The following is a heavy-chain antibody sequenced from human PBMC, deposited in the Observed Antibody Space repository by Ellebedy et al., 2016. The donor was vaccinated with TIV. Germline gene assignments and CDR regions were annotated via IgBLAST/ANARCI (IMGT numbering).Heavy chain of an antibody. V-gene: IGHV1-18*01. CDR2: ISAYNGNT. Sequence: AASVKVSCKASGYTFTSYGISWVRQAPGQGLEWMGWISAYNGNTNYAQKLQGRVTMTTDTSTSTAYMELRSLRSEDTAVYYCARGSVVVVAAPPRNDAFDIWGQGTMVTVSS. CDR3: ARGSVVVVAAPPRNDAFDI. D-gene: IGHD2-15*01. J-gene: IGHJ3*02. CDR1: GYTFTSYG.